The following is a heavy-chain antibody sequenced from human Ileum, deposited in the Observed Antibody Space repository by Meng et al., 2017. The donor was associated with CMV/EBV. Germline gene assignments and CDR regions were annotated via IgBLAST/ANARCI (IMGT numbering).Heavy chain of an antibody. CDR1: GGSFSGYY. CDR2: INHSGST. V-gene: IGHV4-34*01. D-gene: IGHD3-10*01. J-gene: IGHJ4*02. CDR3: ARGRSGSYNY. Sequence: HTCAFYGGSFSGYYWAWISQPPGKGLEWIGEINHSGSTNYNPSLKSRVTISVDTSKNQFSLKLSSVTAADTAVYYCARGRSGSYNYWGQGTLVTVSS.